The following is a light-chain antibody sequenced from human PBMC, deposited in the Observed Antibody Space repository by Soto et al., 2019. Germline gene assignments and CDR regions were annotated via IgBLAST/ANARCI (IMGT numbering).Light chain of an antibody. CDR2: GVS. J-gene: IGLJ1*01. V-gene: IGLV2-14*01. Sequence: QSALTQPASVSGSPGQSITISCSGTSSDIGAYDLVSWYQQHPGRAPKLIIYGVSNRPSGVSNRFSGSKSGNTASLTISGLQADEEADYYCSSHTISSALQVFGTGTKVTVL. CDR1: SSDIGAYDL. CDR3: SSHTISSALQV.